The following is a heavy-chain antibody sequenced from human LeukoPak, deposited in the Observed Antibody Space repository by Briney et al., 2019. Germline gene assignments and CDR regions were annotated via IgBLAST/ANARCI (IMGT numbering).Heavy chain of an antibody. D-gene: IGHD6-13*01. CDR1: GYSFTSYW. CDR2: IDPSDSYT. V-gene: IGHV5-10-1*01. J-gene: IGHJ6*02. Sequence: GESLRISCKGSGYSFTSYWISWVRQMPGKGLEWMGRIDPSDSYTNYSPSFQGHVTISADKSISTAYLQWSSLKASGTAMYYCARFSAAGSSNYYYYGMDVWGQETTVTVSS. CDR3: ARFSAAGSSNYYYYGMDV.